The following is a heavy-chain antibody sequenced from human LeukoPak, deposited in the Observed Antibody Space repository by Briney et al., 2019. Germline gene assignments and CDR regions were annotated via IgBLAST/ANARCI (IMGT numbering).Heavy chain of an antibody. V-gene: IGHV1-18*01. Sequence: ASVKVSCKASGYTFTSYGISWVRQAPGQGLEWMGWISAYNGNTNYAQKLQGRVTMTTATSTSTAYMELRSLRSDDTAVYYCARDGSAVVRGEYFGTGWFDPWGPGTLVTVSS. J-gene: IGHJ5*02. D-gene: IGHD3-10*01. CDR3: ARDGSAVVRGEYFGTGWFDP. CDR1: GYTFTSYG. CDR2: ISAYNGNT.